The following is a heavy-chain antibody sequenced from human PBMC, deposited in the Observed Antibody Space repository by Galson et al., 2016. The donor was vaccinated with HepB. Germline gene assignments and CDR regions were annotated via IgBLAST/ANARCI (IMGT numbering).Heavy chain of an antibody. CDR3: ARARSRGWSDAFDY. D-gene: IGHD6-19*01. Sequence: CAISGDSVSSNSAAWNWFRQSTSRGLEWLGRTYYRSKGYNDYRLSLKTRININADTSRNEVSLQLKSVTLEDTAVYYCARARSRGWSDAFDYWGREPWSPSPQ. CDR2: TYYRSKGYN. CDR1: GDSVSSNSAA. J-gene: IGHJ4*02. V-gene: IGHV6-1*01.